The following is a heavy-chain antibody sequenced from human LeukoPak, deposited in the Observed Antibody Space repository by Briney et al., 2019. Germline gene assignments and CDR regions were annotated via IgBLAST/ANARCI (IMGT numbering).Heavy chain of an antibody. Sequence: GGSLRLSCVASGFTFNSYWMHWVRQAPGKGLVRVSRINSDGSSTTYADSVKGRFTISRDNAKNTLYLQMNSLRAEDTAVYYCARISYGSNAHCDCWGQGTLVTVSS. D-gene: IGHD4-23*01. CDR1: GFTFNSYW. V-gene: IGHV3-74*01. J-gene: IGHJ4*02. CDR2: INSDGSST. CDR3: ARISYGSNAHCDC.